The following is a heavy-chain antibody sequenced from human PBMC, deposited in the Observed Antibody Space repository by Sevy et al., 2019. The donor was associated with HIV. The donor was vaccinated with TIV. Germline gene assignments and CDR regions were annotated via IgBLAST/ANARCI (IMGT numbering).Heavy chain of an antibody. CDR1: GGTFSSYA. J-gene: IGHJ4*02. Sequence: ASVKVSCKASGGTFSSYAISWVRQAPGQGLEWMGGIIPIFGTANYAQKFQGRVTITADESTSTAYMELSSLRSEDTAVYYCARAPPQWELLGYYFDYCGQGTLVTVSS. CDR3: ARAPPQWELLGYYFDY. V-gene: IGHV1-69*13. CDR2: IIPIFGTA. D-gene: IGHD1-26*01.